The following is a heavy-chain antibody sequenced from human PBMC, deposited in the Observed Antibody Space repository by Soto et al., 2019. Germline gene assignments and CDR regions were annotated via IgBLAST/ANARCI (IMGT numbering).Heavy chain of an antibody. CDR1: GGTFSSYA. CDR2: INTYNGNR. V-gene: IGHV1-18*01. J-gene: IGHJ4*02. Sequence: ASVKVSCKASGGTFSSYAISWVRQAPGQGLEWMGWINTYNGNRNFAQKFEDRVTMTTATSANTVFMELRNLKSDDTAMYYCARDRFGGYDNSGFSFGGQGTPVTVPS. D-gene: IGHD3-22*01. CDR3: ARDRFGGYDNSGFSF.